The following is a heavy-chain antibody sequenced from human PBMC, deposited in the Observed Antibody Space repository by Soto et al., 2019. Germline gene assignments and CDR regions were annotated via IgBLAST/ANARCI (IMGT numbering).Heavy chain of an antibody. CDR1: GFTFSSYG. CDR3: GRDYQPSSTSAFWIGYGPVYYYHRMDV. D-gene: IGHD3-3*01. Sequence: WGSLRLSCAASGFTFSSYGMHWVRQAPGKRLEWVAVIWYDGSNKYYADAVKCRFNSSRDKYKNTLYLQINMLRAEDTAVYYLGRDYQPSSTSAFWIGYGPVYYYHRMDVWGQGTTVTVSS. CDR2: IWYDGSNK. V-gene: IGHV3-33*01. J-gene: IGHJ6*02.